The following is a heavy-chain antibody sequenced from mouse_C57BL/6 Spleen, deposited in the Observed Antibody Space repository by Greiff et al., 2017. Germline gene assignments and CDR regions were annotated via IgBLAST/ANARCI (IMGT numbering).Heavy chain of an antibody. V-gene: IGHV1-81*01. CDR2: IYPRSGNT. D-gene: IGHD2-3*01. CDR1: GYTFTSYG. Sequence: VHLVESGAELARPGASVKLSCKASGYTFTSYGISWVKQRTGQGLEWIGEIYPRSGNTYYNEKFKGKATLTADKSSSTAYMELRSLTSEDSAVYFCARFYDGYPFDYWGQGTTLTVSS. CDR3: ARFYDGYPFDY. J-gene: IGHJ2*01.